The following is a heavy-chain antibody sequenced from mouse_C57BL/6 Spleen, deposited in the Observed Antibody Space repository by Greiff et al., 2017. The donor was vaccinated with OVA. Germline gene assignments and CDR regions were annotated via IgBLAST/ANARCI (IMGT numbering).Heavy chain of an antibody. V-gene: IGHV2-9-1*01. Sequence: QVQLQQSGPGLVAPSQSLSITCTVSGFSLTSYAISWVRQPPGKGLEWLGVIWTGGGTNYNSALKSRLSISKDNSKSQVFLKMNSLQTDDTARYYCARTKVVATGTGYFDVWGTGTTVTVSS. J-gene: IGHJ1*03. CDR3: ARTKVVATGTGYFDV. CDR1: GFSLTSYA. D-gene: IGHD1-1*01. CDR2: IWTGGGT.